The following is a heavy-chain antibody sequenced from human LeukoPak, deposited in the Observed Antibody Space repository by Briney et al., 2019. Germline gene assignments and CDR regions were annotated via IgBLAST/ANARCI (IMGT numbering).Heavy chain of an antibody. D-gene: IGHD5-24*01. J-gene: IGHJ4*02. CDR1: GYTFSSYS. V-gene: IGHV3-21*01. Sequence: SGGSLRLSCAAPGYTFSSYSMNWVRQAPGKGLEWVSSISSSSSYIYYADSVKGRFTISRDNAKNSLYLQMNSLRAEDTAVYYCARTIEMATISYFDYWGQGTLVTVSS. CDR3: ARTIEMATISYFDY. CDR2: ISSSSSYI.